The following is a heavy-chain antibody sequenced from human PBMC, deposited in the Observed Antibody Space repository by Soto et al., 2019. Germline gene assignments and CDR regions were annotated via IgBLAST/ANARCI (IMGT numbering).Heavy chain of an antibody. V-gene: IGHV1-46*01. CDR1: GNTFTNYY. CDR3: ARGGHVVVVTAAFDY. CDR2: INPSGGHT. D-gene: IGHD2-21*02. Sequence: QVQLMQSGAEVKKPGASVKVSCKASGNTFTNYYIHWVRQAPGQGLEWMGPINPSGGHTTYSQNFLGGVSMTRDTATRTLYMELTSLTSDDTAVYYCARGGHVVVVTAAFDYWGQGTLVTVSS. J-gene: IGHJ4*02.